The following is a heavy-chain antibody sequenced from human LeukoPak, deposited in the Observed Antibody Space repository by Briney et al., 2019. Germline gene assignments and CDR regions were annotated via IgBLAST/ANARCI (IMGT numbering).Heavy chain of an antibody. V-gene: IGHV3-43*01. CDR1: GFTFDDYT. Sequence: GGSVRLSCAASGFTFDDYTMHWVRQSPGKGLEWVSLINWDGGSTYYADSVKGRFTISRDNTKNSLYLQMNSLRTEDTALYYCARGSGFCSGGTCHDWFEPWGQGTLVTVSS. J-gene: IGHJ5*02. CDR2: INWDGGST. CDR3: ARGSGFCSGGTCHDWFEP. D-gene: IGHD2-15*01.